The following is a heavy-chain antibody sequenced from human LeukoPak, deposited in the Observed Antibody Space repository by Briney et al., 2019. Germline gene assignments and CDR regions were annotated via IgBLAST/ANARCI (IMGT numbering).Heavy chain of an antibody. CDR3: AKTYSSGWYYDF. D-gene: IGHD6-19*01. V-gene: IGHV3-23*01. Sequence: QPGGSLRLSCAASGFTLSRNAVSWVRQAPGKGLEWVSGLSGSGGSTYYADSVKGRFTISRDNSKNTLYLQMNSLRAEDTAVYYCAKTYSSGWYYDFWGQGTLVTVSS. CDR2: LSGSGGST. J-gene: IGHJ4*02. CDR1: GFTLSRNA.